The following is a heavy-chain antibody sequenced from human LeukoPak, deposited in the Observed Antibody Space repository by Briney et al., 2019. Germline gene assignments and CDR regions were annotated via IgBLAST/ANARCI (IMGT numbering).Heavy chain of an antibody. D-gene: IGHD4/OR15-4a*01. V-gene: IGHV3-21*01. Sequence: GGSLRLSCAASGFTFSSYSMNWVRQAPGEGLEWVSSISSSSSYIYYADSVKGRFTISRDNAKNSLYLQMNSLRAEDTAVYYCARGGASSPVDYWGQGTLVTVSS. CDR1: GFTFSSYS. CDR2: ISSSSSYI. CDR3: ARGGASSPVDY. J-gene: IGHJ4*02.